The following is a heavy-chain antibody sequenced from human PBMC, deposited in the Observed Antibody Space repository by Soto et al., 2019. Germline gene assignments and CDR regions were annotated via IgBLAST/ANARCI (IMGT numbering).Heavy chain of an antibody. V-gene: IGHV3-23*01. CDR1: GFTFSSYA. CDR3: AANRGYNYHSGMDV. Sequence: PGRSLRLSCAASGFTFSSYAMSWVRQAPGKGLEWVSAISGSGGSTYYADSVKGRFTISRDNSKNTLYLQMNSLRAEDTAVYYCAANRGYNYHSGMDVWGQGTTVTVSS. J-gene: IGHJ6*02. D-gene: IGHD3-22*01. CDR2: ISGSGGST.